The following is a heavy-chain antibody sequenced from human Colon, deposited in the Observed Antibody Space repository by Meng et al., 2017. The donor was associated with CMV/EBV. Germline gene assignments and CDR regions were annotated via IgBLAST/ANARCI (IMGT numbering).Heavy chain of an antibody. V-gene: IGHV3-30*02. J-gene: IGHJ4*02. D-gene: IGHD4-17*01. Sequence: GESLKISCAASGFTFSSYGMHWVRQAPGKGLEWVAFIRYDGSNKYYADSVKGRFTISRDNSKNTLFLQINSLRPEDTALYYCARDSFMTTVSTYPDYWGQGTLVTVSS. CDR1: GFTFSSYG. CDR2: IRYDGSNK. CDR3: ARDSFMTTVSTYPDY.